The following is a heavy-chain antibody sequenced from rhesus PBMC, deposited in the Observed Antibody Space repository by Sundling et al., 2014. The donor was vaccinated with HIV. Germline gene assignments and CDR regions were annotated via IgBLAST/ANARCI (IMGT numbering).Heavy chain of an antibody. CDR2: IYWNDSK. CDR1: GFSISTSGTG. CDR3: ARIIADIVVVVSASFYDAFDF. D-gene: IGHD2-8*01. J-gene: IGHJ3*01. V-gene: IGHV2-95*01. Sequence: QVTLKESGPALVKPTQTLTLTCTFSGFSISTSGTGVAWIRQSPGKALEWLASIYWNDSKYYSTSLKSRLTISKDTSKNQVVLTMTNMDPVDTATYYCARIIADIVVVVSASFYDAFDFWGQGLRVTVSS.